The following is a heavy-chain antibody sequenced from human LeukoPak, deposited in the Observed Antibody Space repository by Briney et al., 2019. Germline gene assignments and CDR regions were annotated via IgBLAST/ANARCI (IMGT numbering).Heavy chain of an antibody. V-gene: IGHV4-59*01. CDR1: GGSISSYY. CDR2: IYYSGST. J-gene: IGHJ4*02. CDR3: ARASWAYSPFDS. D-gene: IGHD2-21*01. Sequence: SETLSLTCTVSGGSISSYYWSWIRQPPGKGLEWIGYIYYSGSTNYNPSLKSRVTISVDTSKNQYSLRLSSVTAADTAVYYCARASWAYSPFDSWGQGTLVTVSS.